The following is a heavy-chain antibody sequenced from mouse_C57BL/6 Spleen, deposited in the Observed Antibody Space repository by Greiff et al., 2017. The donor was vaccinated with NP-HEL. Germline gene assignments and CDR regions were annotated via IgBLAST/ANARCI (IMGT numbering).Heavy chain of an antibody. CDR2: ISSGSSTI. J-gene: IGHJ1*03. V-gene: IGHV5-17*01. Sequence: EVKLVESGGGLVKPGGSLKLSCAASGFTFSDYGMHWVRQAPEKGLEWVAYISSGSSTIYYADTVKGRFTISRDNAKNTLFLQMTSLRSEDTAMYYCARRERGYFDVWGTGTTVTVSS. CDR1: GFTFSDYG. CDR3: ARRERGYFDV.